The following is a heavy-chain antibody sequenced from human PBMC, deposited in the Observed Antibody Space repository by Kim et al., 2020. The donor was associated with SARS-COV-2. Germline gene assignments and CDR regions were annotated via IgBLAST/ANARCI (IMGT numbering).Heavy chain of an antibody. Sequence: GGSLRLSCAASGFTFSNYDMSWVRQAPGKGLEWVSTISATDGTTYYADSVRGRFTISRDNSRNTLYLQMNSLRAEDTGLYYCAPQGDWSDMSCHHTDYWERRTLLNVSP. CDR1: GFTFSNYD. J-gene: IGHJ4*02. CDR3: APQGDWSDMSCHHTDY. V-gene: IGHV3-23*01. D-gene: IGHD3-3*01. CDR2: ISATDGTT.